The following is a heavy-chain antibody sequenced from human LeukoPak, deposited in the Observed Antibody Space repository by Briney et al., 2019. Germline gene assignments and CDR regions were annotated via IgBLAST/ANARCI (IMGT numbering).Heavy chain of an antibody. D-gene: IGHD6-13*01. CDR3: AREGSSWYVRYYYYYGMDV. CDR2: IKQDGSEK. V-gene: IGHV3-7*01. CDR1: GFTFSSYS. Sequence: PGGSLRLSCAASGFTFSSYSMNWVRQAPGKGLEWVANIKQDGSEKYYVDSVKGRFTISRDNAKNSLYLQMNSLRAEDTAVYYCAREGSSWYVRYYYYYGMDVWGQGTTVTVSS. J-gene: IGHJ6*02.